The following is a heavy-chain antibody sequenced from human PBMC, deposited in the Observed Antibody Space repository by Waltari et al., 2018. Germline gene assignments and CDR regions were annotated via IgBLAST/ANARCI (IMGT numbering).Heavy chain of an antibody. CDR2: IAHKPDNYVK. CDR3: ARVGYSSGSEDY. V-gene: IGHV3-72*01. J-gene: IGHJ4*02. D-gene: IGHD5-12*01. Sequence: EVQLVESGGGFVQPGGSLRLLCAASVIMFSDHQMDWVCQAPGRGLEWVSRIAHKPDNYVKKYAASVQGRFTISRDDSKNSLYLQMNSLETEDTALYYCARVGYSSGSEDYWGQGTLVTVSS. CDR1: VIMFSDHQ.